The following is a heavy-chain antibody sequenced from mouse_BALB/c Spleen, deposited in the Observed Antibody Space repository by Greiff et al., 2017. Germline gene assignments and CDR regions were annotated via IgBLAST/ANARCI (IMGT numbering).Heavy chain of an antibody. CDR2: IWAGGST. J-gene: IGHJ3*01. CDR1: GFSLTSYG. Sequence: VQGVESGPGLVAPSQSLSITCTVSGFSLTSYGVHWVRQPPGKGLEWLGVIWAGGSTNYNSALMSRLSISKDNSKSQVFLKMNSLQTDDTAMYYCARDNYGNRPAWFAYWGQGTLVTVSA. V-gene: IGHV2-9*02. D-gene: IGHD2-1*01. CDR3: ARDNYGNRPAWFAY.